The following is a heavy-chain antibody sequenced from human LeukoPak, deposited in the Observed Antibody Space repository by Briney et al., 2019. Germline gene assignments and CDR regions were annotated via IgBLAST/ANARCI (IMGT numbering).Heavy chain of an antibody. CDR3: ARGPELRFDWFDP. D-gene: IGHD1-7*01. Sequence: GASVKVSCKASGYTFTSYDINWVRQATGQGLEWMGWMNPNSGNTGYAQKFQGRVPMTRNTSISTAYMELSSLRSEDTAVYYCARGPELRFDWFDPWGQGTLVTVSS. J-gene: IGHJ5*02. V-gene: IGHV1-8*01. CDR1: GYTFTSYD. CDR2: MNPNSGNT.